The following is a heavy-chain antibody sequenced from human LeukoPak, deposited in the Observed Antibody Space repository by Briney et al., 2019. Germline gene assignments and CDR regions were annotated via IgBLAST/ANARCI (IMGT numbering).Heavy chain of an antibody. D-gene: IGHD4-17*01. V-gene: IGHV3-23*01. Sequence: GGSLRLSCAASGLTFSSYAMMWLRQAPGKGLEWVSAITGSGGGALYADSVKARFTISRDNSKNTLYLQMSSLRAEDTAVYYCAKDPNGDYIGAFDFWGQGTMVTVSS. J-gene: IGHJ3*01. CDR3: AKDPNGDYIGAFDF. CDR2: ITGSGGGA. CDR1: GLTFSSYA.